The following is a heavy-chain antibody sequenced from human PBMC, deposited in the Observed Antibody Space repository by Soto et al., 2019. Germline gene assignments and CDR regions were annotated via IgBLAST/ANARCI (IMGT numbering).Heavy chain of an antibody. J-gene: IGHJ5*02. CDR3: AREVPSGYYPNWFDP. CDR2: IYSGGST. D-gene: IGHD3-22*01. V-gene: IGHV3-66*01. CDR1: GFTVSSNY. Sequence: GGSLRLSCAASGFTVSSNYMNWVRQAPGKGLEWVSVIYSGGSTYYADSGKGRFTISRDDSKNTMYLQMNSLRAEDTAVYYCAREVPSGYYPNWFDPWGQGTLVTVSS.